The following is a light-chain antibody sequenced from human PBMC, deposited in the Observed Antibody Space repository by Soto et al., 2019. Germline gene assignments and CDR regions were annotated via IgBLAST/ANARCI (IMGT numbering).Light chain of an antibody. CDR2: DAS. J-gene: IGKJ3*01. CDR1: QSVSSY. CDR3: QQRSNWPLFT. V-gene: IGKV3-11*01. Sequence: EIVLTQSPATLSLSPGERATLSCRASQSVSSYLAWYQHKPGQAPRLLIYDASNRATGIPARFSGSASGTDFTLTISSLEPEDFAVYYCQQRSNWPLFTFGPGTKVDIK.